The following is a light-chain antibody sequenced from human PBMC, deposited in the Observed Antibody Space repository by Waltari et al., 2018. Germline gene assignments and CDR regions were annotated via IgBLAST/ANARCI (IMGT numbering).Light chain of an antibody. CDR1: SSHSGINC. J-gene: IGLJ3*02. CDR3: AAWDDSLNGRV. Sequence: QSVLTQPHSASRAPGQTVTLSCSGTSSHSGINCMTWYQQLPGTAPKLLIYANYHRPSGVPDRFSGSKSDTSASLAISGLQSEDEADYFCAAWDDSLNGRVFGGGTKLTVL. V-gene: IGLV1-44*01. CDR2: ANY.